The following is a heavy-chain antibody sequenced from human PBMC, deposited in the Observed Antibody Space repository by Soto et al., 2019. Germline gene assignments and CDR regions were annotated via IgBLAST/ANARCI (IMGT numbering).Heavy chain of an antibody. CDR3: GKNRGVTPHYYYYGMDV. J-gene: IGHJ6*04. V-gene: IGHV3-23*01. CDR2: ISGSGGST. CDR1: GFTFSSYA. D-gene: IGHD3-10*01. Sequence: EVQLLESGGGLVQPGGSLRLSCAASGFTFSSYAMSWVRQAPGKGLEWVSAISGSGGSTYYADSVKGRFTISRDNSKKTLYLQMKTRRAEDTAVIYCGKNRGVTPHYYYYGMDVGGKGPTVTVSS.